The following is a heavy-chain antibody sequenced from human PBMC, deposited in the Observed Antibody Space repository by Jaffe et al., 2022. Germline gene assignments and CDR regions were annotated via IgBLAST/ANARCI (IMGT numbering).Heavy chain of an antibody. J-gene: IGHJ4*02. CDR3: ARSHGRNGFSTPHY. D-gene: IGHD3-3*02. CDR2: IYYSGTT. V-gene: IGHV4-59*01. Sequence: QVQLQESGPRLVKPSETLSLTCTVSVGSINGYYWSWIRQPPGKGLEWIGYIYYSGTTSYNPALKSRVTISLDTSTNQFFLRLTSVTAADTALYYCARSHGRNGFSTPHYWGQGILVPVSS. CDR1: VGSINGYY.